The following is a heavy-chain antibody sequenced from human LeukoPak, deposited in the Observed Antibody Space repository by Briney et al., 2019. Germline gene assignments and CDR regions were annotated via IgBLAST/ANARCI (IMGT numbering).Heavy chain of an antibody. J-gene: IGHJ4*02. D-gene: IGHD3-10*02. CDR1: GGSFSGYY. CDR3: ARGGCSGSYSYLDY. V-gene: IGHV4-34*01. Sequence: SETLSLTCAVYGGSFSGYYWSWIRQPPGKGLEWIGEINHSGSTNYNPSLKSRVTISVDTSKNQFSLKLSSVTAADTAVYYCARGGCSGSYSYLDYWDQLTLIIV. CDR2: INHSGST.